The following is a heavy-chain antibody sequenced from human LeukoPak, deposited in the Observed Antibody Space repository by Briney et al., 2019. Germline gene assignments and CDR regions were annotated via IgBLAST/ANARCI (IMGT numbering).Heavy chain of an antibody. D-gene: IGHD3-3*01. CDR2: ISYSGST. CDR1: GRSSSSSGYW. Sequence: SETLSLTCTVSGRSSSSSGYWWGWIRQPPGKGLEWIGSISYSGSTFYNPSLKSRVTISGDTSKNQLSLKLTSVTAADTAVYFCARLPTDLQTNVYWGQGTLVTVSS. J-gene: IGHJ4*02. V-gene: IGHV4-39*01. CDR3: ARLPTDLQTNVY.